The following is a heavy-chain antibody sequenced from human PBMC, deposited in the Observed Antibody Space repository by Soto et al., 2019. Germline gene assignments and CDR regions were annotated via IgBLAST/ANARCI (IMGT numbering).Heavy chain of an antibody. CDR2: ISAYNGNT. CDR3: ARDAHDFWSGYLSWLDP. Sequence: ASVKVSCKASGYTFTSYGISWVRQAPGQGLEWMGWISAYNGNTNYAQKLQGRVTMTTDTSTSTAYMELRSLRSDDTAVYYCARDAHDFWSGYLSWLDPWGQGTLVTVSS. J-gene: IGHJ5*02. CDR1: GYTFTSYG. V-gene: IGHV1-18*04. D-gene: IGHD3-3*01.